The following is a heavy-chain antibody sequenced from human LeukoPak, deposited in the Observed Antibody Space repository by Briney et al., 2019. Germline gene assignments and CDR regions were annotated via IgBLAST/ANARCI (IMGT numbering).Heavy chain of an antibody. D-gene: IGHD3-9*01. J-gene: IGHJ3*02. CDR1: GGSISSYY. Sequence: PSGTLSLTCAVSGGSISSYYWSWIRQPAGKGLEWIGRIYTTGSTNYNPSLKSRVTMSLDTSKNQFSLKLSSVTAADTAVYYCARDKAYDILTGYYKDAFDIWGQGTMVTVSS. V-gene: IGHV4-4*07. CDR2: IYTTGST. CDR3: ARDKAYDILTGYYKDAFDI.